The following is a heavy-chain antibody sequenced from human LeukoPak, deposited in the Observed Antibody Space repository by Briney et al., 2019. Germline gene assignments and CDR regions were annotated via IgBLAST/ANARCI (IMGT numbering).Heavy chain of an antibody. CDR2: IRNDGKNN. CDR1: GFTFSSYG. D-gene: IGHD6-13*01. V-gene: IGHV3-30*02. J-gene: IGHJ4*02. Sequence: GGSLRLSCAASGFTFSSYGMHWVRQAPGKGLEWVAFIRNDGKNNCYGDSVKGRFTISRDNSKNTLYLQMNSLRAEDTAMYYCAKDRVAAHDDFDCWGQGTLVTVSS. CDR3: AKDRVAAHDDFDC.